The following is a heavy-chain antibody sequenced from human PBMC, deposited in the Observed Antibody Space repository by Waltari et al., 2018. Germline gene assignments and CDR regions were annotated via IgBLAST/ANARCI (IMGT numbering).Heavy chain of an antibody. CDR3: ARANPDYYDSSGNYFDY. J-gene: IGHJ4*02. Sequence: QVQLQESGPGLVKPSQTLSLTCTVSGGSISSGGYYWSWIRQHPGKGLEWIGYIYYSGSTYYNPALKSRVTISVDTSKNQFSRKLSSVTAADTAVYYCARANPDYYDSSGNYFDYWGQGTLVTVSS. V-gene: IGHV4-31*03. D-gene: IGHD3-22*01. CDR1: GGSISSGGYY. CDR2: IYYSGST.